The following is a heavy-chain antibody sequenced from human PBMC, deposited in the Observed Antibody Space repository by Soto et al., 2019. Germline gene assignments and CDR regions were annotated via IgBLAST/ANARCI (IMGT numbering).Heavy chain of an antibody. D-gene: IGHD3-10*01. CDR2: ISSDGSNK. V-gene: IGHV3-30*18. Sequence: QVQVVESGGGVVQPGRSLRLSCAASGFTFSSYGMHWVRQAPGKGLEWVAVISSDGSNKYYADSVKGRFTISRDNSKNTLYLQMNSLRAEDTAVYYSAKSTRGGFGEGYGLDVWGQGTTVTVSS. CDR1: GFTFSSYG. J-gene: IGHJ6*02. CDR3: AKSTRGGFGEGYGLDV.